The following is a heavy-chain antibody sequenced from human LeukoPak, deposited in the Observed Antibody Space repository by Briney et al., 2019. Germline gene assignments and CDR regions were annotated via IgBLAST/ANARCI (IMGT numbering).Heavy chain of an antibody. CDR2: IVSSVGAR. D-gene: IGHD3-3*01. CDR1: GFTFSSYN. V-gene: IGHV3-48*01. CDR3: AREGSDFWSGYSKGYFDY. J-gene: IGHJ4*02. Sequence: PGGSLRLSCAVSGFTFSSYNMNWVRRAPGKGLEWVSYIVSSVGARYYADSVKGRFTISRDNGKHSLYLQMNSLRAEDTAVYYCAREGSDFWSGYSKGYFDYWGQGTLVTVSS.